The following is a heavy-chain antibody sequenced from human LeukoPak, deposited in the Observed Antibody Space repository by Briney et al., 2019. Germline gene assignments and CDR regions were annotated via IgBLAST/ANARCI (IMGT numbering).Heavy chain of an antibody. V-gene: IGHV3-30*04. Sequence: GRSLRLSCAASGFTFSSYAMHWVRQAPGKGLEWVAVISYDGSNKYYADSVKGRFTISRDNSKNTLYLQMNSLRAEDTAVYYCAKPNSSGWYSCWGQGTLVTVSS. D-gene: IGHD6-19*01. J-gene: IGHJ4*02. CDR2: ISYDGSNK. CDR3: AKPNSSGWYSC. CDR1: GFTFSSYA.